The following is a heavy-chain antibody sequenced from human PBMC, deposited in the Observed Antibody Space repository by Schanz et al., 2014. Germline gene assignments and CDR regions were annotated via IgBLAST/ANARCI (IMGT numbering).Heavy chain of an antibody. V-gene: IGHV3-33*06. J-gene: IGHJ6*01. CDR1: GFTLSSYA. CDR3: AKARRKSNCSGGRCFHYSYYGMDV. CDR2: IWNNGVTK. Sequence: QVQLVESGGGVVQPGRSLRLSCAAYGFTLSSYAMHWVRQAPGKGLEWVAVIWNNGVTKYYADSVRGRFTISRDSGQNSLYLQMNSLRAGDTAVYYCAKARRKSNCSGGRCFHYSYYGMDVCGQGTAVAVSS. D-gene: IGHD2-15*01.